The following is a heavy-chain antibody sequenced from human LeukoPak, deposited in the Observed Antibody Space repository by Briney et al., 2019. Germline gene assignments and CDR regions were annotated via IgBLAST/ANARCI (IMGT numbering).Heavy chain of an antibody. J-gene: IGHJ5*02. Sequence: ASVKVSCKASGYTFTGDYLHWVRQAPGQGLEWMGSINPNSGGTNYAQKFQGRVTMTTDTSMSIAYMELSRLTSDDTAVYYCARAGGRSWFDPWGQGTLVTVSS. CDR3: ARAGGRSWFDP. V-gene: IGHV1-2*02. CDR1: GYTFTGDY. CDR2: INPNSGGT.